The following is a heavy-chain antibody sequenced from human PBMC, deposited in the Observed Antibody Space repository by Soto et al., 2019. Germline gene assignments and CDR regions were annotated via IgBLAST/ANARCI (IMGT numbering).Heavy chain of an antibody. J-gene: IGHJ4*02. CDR3: AKDREYSSGWVLYYFDY. CDR2: ISGSGGST. CDR1: GFTFSSYA. Sequence: PGGSLRLSCAASGFTFSSYAMSWVRQAPGKGLEWVSAISGSGGSTYYADSVKGRFTISRDNSKNTLYLQMNSLRAEDTAVYYCAKDREYSSGWVLYYFDYWGQGTLVTVSS. D-gene: IGHD6-19*01. V-gene: IGHV3-23*01.